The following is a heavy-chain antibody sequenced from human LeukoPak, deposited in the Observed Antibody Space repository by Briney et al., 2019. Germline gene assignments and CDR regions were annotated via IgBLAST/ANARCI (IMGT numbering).Heavy chain of an antibody. CDR1: GASISGYY. V-gene: IGHV4-59*01. D-gene: IGHD7-27*01. J-gene: IGHJ4*02. Sequence: SETLSLTCRVSGASISGYYWSWIRQPPGKGLEWVGHMYYSGGTTYNPSLKSRVSISLDTSKKHFSLKLSSVTAADTAVYYCAGTGLFFDYWSQGTLVTVSS. CDR3: AGTGLFFDY. CDR2: MYYSGGT.